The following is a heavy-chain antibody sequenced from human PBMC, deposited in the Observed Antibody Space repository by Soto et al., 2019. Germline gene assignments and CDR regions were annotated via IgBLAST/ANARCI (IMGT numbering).Heavy chain of an antibody. CDR3: ASRVLCDMDV. D-gene: IGHD2-21*01. Sequence: GASVKVSCKASGDTFTTKFIHWVRQAPGQGLEWMGRINPNSGATLYAQEFQGRLTLTTDTSTSTVSLDLTGLKPEDSAVYYCASRVLCDMDVWGQGTTVTVS. CDR2: INPNSGAT. V-gene: IGHV1-46*01. CDR1: GDTFTTKF. J-gene: IGHJ6*02.